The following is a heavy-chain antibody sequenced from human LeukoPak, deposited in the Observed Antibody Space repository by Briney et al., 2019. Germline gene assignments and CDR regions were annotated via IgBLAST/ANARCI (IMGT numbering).Heavy chain of an antibody. CDR2: IYHSGST. Sequence: SETLSLTCAVSGGSISSSNWWSWVRQPPGKGLEWIGEIYHSGSTNYNPSLKSRVTISVDKSKNQFSLKLSSVTAADTAVYYCARAGLQITGYAFDIWGQGTMVTVSS. D-gene: IGHD3-16*01. CDR1: GGSISSSNW. V-gene: IGHV4-4*02. J-gene: IGHJ3*02. CDR3: ARAGLQITGYAFDI.